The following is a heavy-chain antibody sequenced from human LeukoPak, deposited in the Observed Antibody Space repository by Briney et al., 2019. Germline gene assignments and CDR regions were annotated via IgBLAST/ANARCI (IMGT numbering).Heavy chain of an antibody. CDR3: ARDASGYYYGSGSYKNWFDP. D-gene: IGHD3-10*01. Sequence: ASVKVSCKASGYTFTGYYMHWVRQAPGQGLEWMGWINPNSGGTNYAQKFQGRVTMTRDTSISTAYMKLSRLRSDDTAVYYCARDASGYYYGSGSYKNWFDPWGQGTLVTVSS. V-gene: IGHV1-2*02. CDR1: GYTFTGYY. CDR2: INPNSGGT. J-gene: IGHJ5*02.